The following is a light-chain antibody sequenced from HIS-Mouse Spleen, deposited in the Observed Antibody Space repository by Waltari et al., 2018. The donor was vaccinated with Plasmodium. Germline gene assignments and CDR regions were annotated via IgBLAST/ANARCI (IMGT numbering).Light chain of an antibody. CDR1: ALPKNY. CDR3: YSTDSSGNHRV. CDR2: EDS. V-gene: IGLV3-10*01. J-gene: IGLJ3*02. Sequence: SYELTQPPSVSVSPGQPARITCSGDALPKNYAYWYQQKSGQAPVLVIYEDSKRPSGSPERFSGSSAGTMATLTISGAQVEDEADYYCYSTDSSGNHRVFGGGTKLTVL.